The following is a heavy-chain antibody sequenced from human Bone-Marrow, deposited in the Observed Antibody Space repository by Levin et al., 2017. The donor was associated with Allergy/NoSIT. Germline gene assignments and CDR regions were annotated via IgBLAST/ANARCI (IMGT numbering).Heavy chain of an antibody. CDR1: GYTFTSYG. V-gene: IGHV1-18*01. CDR3: ARDPYGATQYNWYFDL. CDR2: ISAYNGNT. Sequence: ASVKVSCKASGYTFTSYGISWVRQAPGQGLEWMGWISAYNGNTNYAQKLQGRVTMTTDTSTSTAYMELRSLRSDDTAVYYCARDPYGATQYNWYFDLWGRGTLVTVSS. J-gene: IGHJ2*01. D-gene: IGHD4-17*01.